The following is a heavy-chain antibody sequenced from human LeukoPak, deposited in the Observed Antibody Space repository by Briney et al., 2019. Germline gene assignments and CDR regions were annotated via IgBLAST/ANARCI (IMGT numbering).Heavy chain of an antibody. CDR3: ARGTLGGAAAGTDYFDY. D-gene: IGHD6-13*01. CDR1: GGSFSGYY. V-gene: IGHV4-34*01. Sequence: SETLSLTCAVYGGSFSGYYWSWIRQPPGKGLEWIGEINHSGSTNYNPSLKSRVTISVDTSKNQFSLKLSPVTAADTAVYYCARGTLGGAAAGTDYFDYWGQGTLVTVSS. CDR2: INHSGST. J-gene: IGHJ4*02.